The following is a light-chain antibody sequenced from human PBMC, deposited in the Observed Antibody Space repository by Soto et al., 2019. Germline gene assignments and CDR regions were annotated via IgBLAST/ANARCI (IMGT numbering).Light chain of an antibody. Sequence: ILMTQSASSLSASLGDRVTLSCRASQSISSWLAWYQQKPGKAPKLLIYGASSLESGVPARFSGSGSGTEFTLTISSLQPDDFATYYCQQYNSYSETFGQGTKVDIK. CDR2: GAS. V-gene: IGKV1-5*01. J-gene: IGKJ1*01. CDR3: QQYNSYSET. CDR1: QSISSW.